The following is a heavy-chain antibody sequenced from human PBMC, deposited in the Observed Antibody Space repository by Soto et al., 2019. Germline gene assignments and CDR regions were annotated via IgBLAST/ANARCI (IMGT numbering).Heavy chain of an antibody. V-gene: IGHV3-49*03. CDR3: ARDLTGTLPYYFDF. Sequence: GGSLRLSCTGSGFTFDDSAMSWFRQAPGKGLEWVGFVRSKAYGGATEYAASVRGRFTISRDDSKSIAYLQMNSLKTEDTAMYYCARDLTGTLPYYFDFCGQGTLVTVSS. D-gene: IGHD1-20*01. CDR2: VRSKAYGGAT. J-gene: IGHJ4*02. CDR1: GFTFDDSA.